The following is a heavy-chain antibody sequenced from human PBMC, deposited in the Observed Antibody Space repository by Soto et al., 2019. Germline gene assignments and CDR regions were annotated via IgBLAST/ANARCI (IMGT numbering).Heavy chain of an antibody. CDR2: ISYDGDNK. CDR1: GFTFSYHA. J-gene: IGHJ6*02. V-gene: IGHV3-30-3*01. D-gene: IGHD1-1*01. CDR3: ARGTTISAFSVMDV. Sequence: QVQLVESGGGVVQPGRSLRLFCAASGFTFSYHALNWVRQAPGKGLEWVAVISYDGDNKYIAEAVKGRLTISRDNPKNTVSLQMNSLRTEDTAMYFCARGTTISAFSVMDVWVQGTTVTVSS.